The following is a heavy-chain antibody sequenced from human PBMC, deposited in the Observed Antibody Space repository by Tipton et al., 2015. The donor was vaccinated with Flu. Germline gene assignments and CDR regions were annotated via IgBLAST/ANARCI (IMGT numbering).Heavy chain of an antibody. CDR2: IYYIGTT. Sequence: TLSLTCSVSGYSIGSGYYWGWIRQPPGKGLEWIGHIYYIGTTYYNPSLKSRVAISLDTFNNQFSLKLTSVTAADTAVYYCARGRIVGAHDAFDIWGQGTMVTVSS. D-gene: IGHD1-26*01. CDR3: ARGRIVGAHDAFDI. J-gene: IGHJ3*02. V-gene: IGHV4-38-2*02. CDR1: GYSIGSGYY.